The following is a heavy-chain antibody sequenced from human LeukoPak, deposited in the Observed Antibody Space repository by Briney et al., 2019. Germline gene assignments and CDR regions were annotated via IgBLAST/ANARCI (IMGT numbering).Heavy chain of an antibody. V-gene: IGHV3-21*01. CDR2: IWWSPSYT. Sequence: GGSLRLSCAASGFTFSSYSMNWVRQAPGKGLEWVSSIWWSPSYTHYADSVKGRFTISRDDASNSLYLQMNSLRAEDTAVYYCARRPDCTSTSCYAMDVWGEGTTVTVSS. CDR3: ARRPDCTSTSCYAMDV. D-gene: IGHD2-2*01. J-gene: IGHJ6*04. CDR1: GFTFSSYS.